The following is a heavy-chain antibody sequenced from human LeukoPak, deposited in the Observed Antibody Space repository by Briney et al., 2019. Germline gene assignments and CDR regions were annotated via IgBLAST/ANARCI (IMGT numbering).Heavy chain of an antibody. CDR2: ISGSGGST. CDR1: GFTFSSYA. V-gene: IGHV3-23*01. D-gene: IGHD3-22*01. Sequence: PGGSLRLSCAASGFTFSSYAMSWVRQAPEKGREWVSAISGSGGSTYYADSVKGRFTISRDNSKNTLYLQKNSLSAEDTAVYYCAKGTPTMIVGVITNSPIDYWGQGTLVTVSS. CDR3: AKGTPTMIVGVITNSPIDY. J-gene: IGHJ4*02.